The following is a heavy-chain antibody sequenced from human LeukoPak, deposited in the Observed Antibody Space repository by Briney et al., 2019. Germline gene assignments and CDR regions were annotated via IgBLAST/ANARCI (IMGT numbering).Heavy chain of an antibody. D-gene: IGHD1-1*01. CDR1: GFTFSTYS. Sequence: GGSLRLSCAASGFTFSTYSMNWVRQAPGKGLEWVSYIRSTSNTIYYADSVKGRFTISRDNAKNSLYLQMDNLRAEDTAVYYCARPQYNWNDDAFDIWGQGTMVTVSS. CDR2: IRSTSNTI. V-gene: IGHV3-48*04. J-gene: IGHJ3*02. CDR3: ARPQYNWNDDAFDI.